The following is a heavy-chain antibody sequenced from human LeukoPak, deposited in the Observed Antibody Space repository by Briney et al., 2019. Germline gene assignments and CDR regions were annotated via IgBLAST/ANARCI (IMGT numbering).Heavy chain of an antibody. J-gene: IGHJ4*02. CDR3: ASLNYYDSSGGSFDY. CDR1: GFTFSSYA. CDR2: ISYDGSNK. D-gene: IGHD3-22*01. V-gene: IGHV3-30-3*01. Sequence: GGSLRLSCAASGFTFSSYAMHWVRQAPGKELEWVAVISYDGSNKYYADSVKGRFTISRDNSKNTLYLQMNSLRAEDTAVYYCASLNYYDSSGGSFDYWGQGTLVTVSS.